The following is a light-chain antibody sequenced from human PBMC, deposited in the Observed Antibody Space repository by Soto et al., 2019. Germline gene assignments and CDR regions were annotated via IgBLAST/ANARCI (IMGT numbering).Light chain of an antibody. V-gene: IGKV3-11*01. Sequence: EIVLTQAPATLSLSPGERATLSCRASQSVSSYLAWYQQKPGQAPRLLIYAASNRATGIPARFSGSGSGTDFTLTISSLEPEDFEVYYCQQRSNWPITFGQGTRLEIK. CDR1: QSVSSY. CDR3: QQRSNWPIT. J-gene: IGKJ5*01. CDR2: AAS.